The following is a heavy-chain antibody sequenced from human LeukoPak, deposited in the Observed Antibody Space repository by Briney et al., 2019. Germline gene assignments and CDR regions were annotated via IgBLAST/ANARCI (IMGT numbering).Heavy chain of an antibody. Sequence: SETLSLTCTVSGYSISSGYYCGWIRQPPGKGLEWIGSIYHSGSTYYNPSLKSRVTISVDTSKNQFSLKLSSVTAADTAVYYCARDLGCSSTSCYTVWFDPWGQGTLVTVSS. CDR2: IYHSGST. J-gene: IGHJ5*02. D-gene: IGHD2-2*02. V-gene: IGHV4-38-2*02. CDR3: ARDLGCSSTSCYTVWFDP. CDR1: GYSISSGYY.